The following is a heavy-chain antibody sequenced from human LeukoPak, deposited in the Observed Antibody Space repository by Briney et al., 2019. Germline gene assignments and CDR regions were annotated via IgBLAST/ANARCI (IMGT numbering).Heavy chain of an antibody. CDR2: IWYDGSNK. CDR3: ARDGFTMIVVGWYFDL. CDR1: GFTFSSYG. D-gene: IGHD3-22*01. J-gene: IGHJ2*01. Sequence: GGSLRLSCAASGFTFSSYGMRWVRQAPGKGLEWVAVIWYDGSNKDYADSVKGRFTISRDNSKNTLYLQMNSLRAEDTAVYYCARDGFTMIVVGWYFDLWGRGTLVTVSS. V-gene: IGHV3-33*01.